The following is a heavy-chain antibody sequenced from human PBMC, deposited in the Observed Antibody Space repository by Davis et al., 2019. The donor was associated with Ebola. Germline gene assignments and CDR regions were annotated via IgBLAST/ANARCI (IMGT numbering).Heavy chain of an antibody. Sequence: ASVKVSCKASGYTFTSHGISWVRQAPGQGLEWMGWISAYNGATYYAQNLQGRVTMTTDTSTSTAYMELGSLTSDDTAVYYCGRNTNYYDRSGRWYLDLWGRGTLVTVSS. CDR3: GRNTNYYDRSGRWYLDL. V-gene: IGHV1-18*01. CDR1: GYTFTSHG. D-gene: IGHD3-22*01. CDR2: ISAYNGAT. J-gene: IGHJ2*01.